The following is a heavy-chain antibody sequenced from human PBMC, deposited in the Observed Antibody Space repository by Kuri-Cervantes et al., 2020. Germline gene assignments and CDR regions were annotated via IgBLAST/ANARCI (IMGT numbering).Heavy chain of an antibody. CDR2: INHSGST. CDR1: GGSISSSSYY. Sequence: GSLRLSCTVSGGSISSSSYYWGWIRQPPGKGLEWIGEINHSGSTNYNPSLKSRVTISVDTSKNQFSLKLSSVTAADTAVYYCARGRRGTNYYGSGSYQALDAFDIWGQGTMVTVSS. V-gene: IGHV4-39*07. D-gene: IGHD3-10*01. J-gene: IGHJ3*02. CDR3: ARGRRGTNYYGSGSYQALDAFDI.